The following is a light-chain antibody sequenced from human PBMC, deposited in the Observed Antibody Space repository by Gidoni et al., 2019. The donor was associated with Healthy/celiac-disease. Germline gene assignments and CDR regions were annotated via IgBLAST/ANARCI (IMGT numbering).Light chain of an antibody. Sequence: DIQMTQSPSSLSASVGDRVTITCQESQDISNYLNCDQQKPGKAPKLLIYDESNLETGVPSRFSGSGTGTDFTFTISSLQPEDIATYYCQQYDNLPWTFGQGTKVEIK. CDR2: DES. CDR3: QQYDNLPWT. V-gene: IGKV1-33*01. CDR1: QDISNY. J-gene: IGKJ1*01.